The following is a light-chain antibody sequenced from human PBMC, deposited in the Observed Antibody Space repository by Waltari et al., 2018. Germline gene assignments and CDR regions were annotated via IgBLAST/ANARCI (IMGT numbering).Light chain of an antibody. V-gene: IGLV2-11*01. J-gene: IGLJ3*02. CDR1: SSDIGAYNY. CDR2: DVS. Sequence: QAALTQPPSVSGSPGQSVTISCTGTSSDIGAYNYVSWYQQHPGKAPKLMIYDVSKRPSWVSDRFSGSKSGNTASLTISGLQAEDEADYYCSSYAGSNTWVFGGGTRLTVL. CDR3: SSYAGSNTWV.